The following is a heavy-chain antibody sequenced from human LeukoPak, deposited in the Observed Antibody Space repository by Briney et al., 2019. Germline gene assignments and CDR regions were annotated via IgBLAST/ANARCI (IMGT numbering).Heavy chain of an antibody. CDR2: ISAYNDNT. D-gene: IGHD3-10*01. CDR1: GYTLTSYY. Sequence: ASVKVSCKASGYTLTSYYMHWVRQAPGQGLEWMGWISAYNDNTNYAQKLQGRLTMTTDTSTSTAYMELRSLRSDDTAVYYCARALGITMVRGVMITRGWFDPWGQGTLVTVSS. V-gene: IGHV1-18*04. CDR3: ARALGITMVRGVMITRGWFDP. J-gene: IGHJ5*02.